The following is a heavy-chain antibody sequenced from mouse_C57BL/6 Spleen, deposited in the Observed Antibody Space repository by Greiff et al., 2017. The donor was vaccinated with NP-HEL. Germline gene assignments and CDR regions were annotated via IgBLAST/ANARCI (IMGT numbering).Heavy chain of an antibody. J-gene: IGHJ2*01. V-gene: IGHV14-2*01. Sequence: EVQLQQSGAELVKPGASVKLSCTASGFNIKDYYMHWVKQRTEQGLEWIGRIDPEDGKTKYAPKFQGKATITADTSSNTAYLQLSSLTSEDTAVYYCARSDDGYYDLDYWGQGTTLTVSS. CDR3: ARSDDGYYDLDY. D-gene: IGHD2-3*01. CDR2: IDPEDGKT. CDR1: GFNIKDYY.